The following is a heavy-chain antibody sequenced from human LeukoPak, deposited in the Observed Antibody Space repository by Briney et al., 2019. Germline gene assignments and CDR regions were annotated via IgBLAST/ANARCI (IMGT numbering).Heavy chain of an antibody. V-gene: IGHV3-48*03. D-gene: IGHD1-1*01. Sequence: PGGSLRLSCAASGFTFSSYAMSWVRQAPGKGLEWVSYISPGGSTTYYADSVKGRFTISRDNAKKSLYLQMDSLRAGDTAVYYCTRGYRVSDYWGQGTLVLVSS. J-gene: IGHJ4*02. CDR2: ISPGGSTT. CDR1: GFTFSSYA. CDR3: TRGYRVSDY.